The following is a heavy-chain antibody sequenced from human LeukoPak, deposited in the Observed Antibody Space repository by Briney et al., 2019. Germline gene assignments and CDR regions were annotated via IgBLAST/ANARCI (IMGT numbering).Heavy chain of an antibody. CDR1: GFTFSSYS. CDR2: ISSGGSTI. J-gene: IGHJ4*02. CDR3: ARDTRTGATTKFDY. D-gene: IGHD5-12*01. V-gene: IGHV3-48*02. Sequence: GGSLRLSCAASGFTFSSYSMNWVRQAPGKGLEWVSYISSGGSTIYYADSVKGRFTISRDNAENSLYVQMKSLRDEDTAVYYCARDTRTGATTKFDYWGQGTLVTVSS.